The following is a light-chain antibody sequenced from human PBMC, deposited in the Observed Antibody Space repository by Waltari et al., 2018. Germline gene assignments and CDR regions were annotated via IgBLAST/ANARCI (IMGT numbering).Light chain of an antibody. CDR2: DVN. V-gene: IGLV2-11*01. CDR1: SRDVGGYNY. J-gene: IGLJ2*01. Sequence: QSALTQPRSVSGSPGQSVSISCTGTSRDVGGYNYVSWYRQHPGKAPTMIIFDVNKRPCGVPDRFAGSKSSNTASLTISGLQAEDEADYYCCSYAGTSSLTFGGGTQLTVL. CDR3: CSYAGTSSLT.